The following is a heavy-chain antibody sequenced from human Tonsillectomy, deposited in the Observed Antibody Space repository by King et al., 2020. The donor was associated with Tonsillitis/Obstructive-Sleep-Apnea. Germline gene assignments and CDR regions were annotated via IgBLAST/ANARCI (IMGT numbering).Heavy chain of an antibody. V-gene: IGHV3-30*18. J-gene: IGHJ6*03. CDR1: GFTFSSYG. Sequence: VQLVESGGGVVQPGRSLRLSCAASGFTFSSYGMHWVRQAPGKGLEWVAVISYDGSNKYYADSVKGRFTISRDNSKNTLYPQMNSLRAEDTAVYYCAKGGAYGSGSYVLYYYYYMDVWGKGTTVTVSS. D-gene: IGHD3-10*01. CDR2: ISYDGSNK. CDR3: AKGGAYGSGSYVLYYYYYMDV.